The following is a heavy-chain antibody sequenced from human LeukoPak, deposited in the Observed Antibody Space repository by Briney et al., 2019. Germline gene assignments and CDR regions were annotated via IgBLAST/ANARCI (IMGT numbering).Heavy chain of an antibody. Sequence: GASVKVSCKASGYTFTSYGISWVRQAPGQGLEWMGWISAYNGNTNYAQKLQGRVTMTTDTSTSTAYMELRSLRSDDTAVYYCARDYRTRPYYYDSSGYPAIDYWGQGTLVTVSS. CDR3: ARDYRTRPYYYDSSGYPAIDY. CDR1: GYTFTSYG. V-gene: IGHV1-18*01. J-gene: IGHJ4*02. CDR2: ISAYNGNT. D-gene: IGHD3-22*01.